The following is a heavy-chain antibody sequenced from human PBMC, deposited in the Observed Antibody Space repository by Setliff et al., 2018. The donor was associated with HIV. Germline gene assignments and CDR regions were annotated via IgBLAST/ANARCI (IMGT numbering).Heavy chain of an antibody. CDR1: GASVSSSSYY. J-gene: IGHJ6*03. V-gene: IGHV4-39*01. D-gene: IGHD6-13*01. CDR3: ARGRYRSRWYASDHYYIDV. CDR2: IYYRGST. Sequence: SETLSLTCTVSGASVSSSSYYWGWIRQPPGKGLQWIGSIYYRGSTYYNPSLKSRVTISVDTSKNQFSLKLRSVTAADTALYYCARGRYRSRWYASDHYYIDVWGKGTTVTVSS.